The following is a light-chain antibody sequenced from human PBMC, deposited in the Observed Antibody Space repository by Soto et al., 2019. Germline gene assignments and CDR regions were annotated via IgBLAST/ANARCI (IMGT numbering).Light chain of an antibody. CDR2: KVS. CDR3: MQPTQRPYT. Sequence: EIVLTQTPLSSPVTLGQPASISCRSSQSLVYSDGNTYLSWLQQRPGQPPRLLLHKVSIRLSGVTDRFTGRGTGTDFTLKISRVEAEDVGIYYCMQPTQRPYTFGQGTKLEIK. J-gene: IGKJ2*01. CDR1: QSLVYSDGNTY. V-gene: IGKV2-24*01.